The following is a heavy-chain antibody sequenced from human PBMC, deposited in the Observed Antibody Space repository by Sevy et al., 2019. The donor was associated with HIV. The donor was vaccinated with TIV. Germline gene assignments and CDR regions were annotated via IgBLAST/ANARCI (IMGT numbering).Heavy chain of an antibody. CDR1: GYTFTGYY. V-gene: IGHV1-2*02. J-gene: IGHJ5*02. Sequence: ASVKVSCKASGYTFTGYYMHWVRQAPGQGLEWMGWINPNSGGTNYAQKFQGRVTLTRDTSINTAYMELSRLRSDDTAVYYCARSAAAGSPNSFDPWGQGTLVTVS. CDR2: INPNSGGT. D-gene: IGHD6-13*01. CDR3: ARSAAAGSPNSFDP.